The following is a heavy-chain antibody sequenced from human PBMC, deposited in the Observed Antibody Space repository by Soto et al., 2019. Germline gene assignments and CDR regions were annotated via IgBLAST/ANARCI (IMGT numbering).Heavy chain of an antibody. CDR2: IYYSGVT. CDR3: ARQKGQLDRLWFDP. D-gene: IGHD1-1*01. Sequence: QVQLQESGPGLVKPSETLSLSCTVSGGSITDYYWSWIRQPPGKGLEWIGHIYYSGVTNYNPSLRSGVTXPLXTXTNRFSPKLTSVTAADTAVYFCARQKGQLDRLWFDPWGQGTLVTLSS. V-gene: IGHV4-59*08. J-gene: IGHJ5*02. CDR1: GGSITDYY.